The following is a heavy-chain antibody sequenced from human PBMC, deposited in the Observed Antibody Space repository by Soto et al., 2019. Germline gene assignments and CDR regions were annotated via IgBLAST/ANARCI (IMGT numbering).Heavy chain of an antibody. CDR3: AGDPIIAAAGTWDYYYYGMDV. CDR2: IIPLFGTA. D-gene: IGHD6-13*01. J-gene: IGHJ6*02. V-gene: IGHV1-69*13. CDR1: GGTFSSYA. Sequence: GASVKVSCKASGGTFSSYAISWVRQAPGQGLEWMGGIIPLFGTANYAQKFQGRVTITADESTSPAYMELSSLRSEDTAVYYCAGDPIIAAAGTWDYYYYGMDVWGQGTTVTVSS.